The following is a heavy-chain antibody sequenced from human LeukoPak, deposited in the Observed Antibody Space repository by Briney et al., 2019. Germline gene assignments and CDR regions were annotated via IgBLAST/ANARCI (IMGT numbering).Heavy chain of an antibody. J-gene: IGHJ4*02. D-gene: IGHD3-22*01. CDR1: GGSISSGGYY. CDR3: ASNQLLPYYFDY. CDR2: IYYTGST. Sequence: SETLSLTYTVSGGSISSGGYYWNWIRQHPGKGLEWIGYIYYTGSTYYSPSLKSRVTISVDTSKNQFSLKLSSVTAADTAVYYCASNQLLPYYFDYWGQGTLVTVSS. V-gene: IGHV4-31*03.